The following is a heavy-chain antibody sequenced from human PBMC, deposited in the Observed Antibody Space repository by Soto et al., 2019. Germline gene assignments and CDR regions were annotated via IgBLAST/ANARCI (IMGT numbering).Heavy chain of an antibody. D-gene: IGHD6-19*01. J-gene: IGHJ4*02. CDR1: GFTFSNYV. Sequence: PRGSLRLSCVAPGFTFSNYVMSWVRQAPGKGLECVAAIAGNGGILYYTDSVKGRFSISRDNSKNTLHLQMNSLRAEDTAVYYCARRQFFSFDSWGQGILVTVSS. CDR2: IAGNGGIL. CDR3: ARRQFFSFDS. V-gene: IGHV3-23*01.